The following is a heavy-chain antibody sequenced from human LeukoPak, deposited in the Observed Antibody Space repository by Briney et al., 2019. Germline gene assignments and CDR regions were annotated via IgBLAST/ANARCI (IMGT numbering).Heavy chain of an antibody. Sequence: GGSLRLSCAASGFTFSNYGMHWVRQAPGKGLEWVVVISHDGSNNNYADSVKGRFTISRDNSKNTLYLQMNSLRPEDTAVYYCAKGTYYDGGGLAFDIWGQGTLVTVSS. J-gene: IGHJ4*02. CDR3: AKGTYYDGGGLAFDI. V-gene: IGHV3-30*18. D-gene: IGHD3-22*01. CDR2: ISHDGSNN. CDR1: GFTFSNYG.